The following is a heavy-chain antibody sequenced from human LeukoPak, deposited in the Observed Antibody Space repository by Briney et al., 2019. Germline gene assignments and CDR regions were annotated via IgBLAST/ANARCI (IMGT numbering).Heavy chain of an antibody. Sequence: GASVKVSCKASGYTFTGYYMHWVRQAPGQGLEWMGWINPNSGGTNYAQKFQGRVTMTRDTSISTAYMELSRLRSDDTAVYYCARGLGYCSGGSCYSPFSGFHPYGMDVWGQGTTVTVS. D-gene: IGHD2-15*01. CDR3: ARGLGYCSGGSCYSPFSGFHPYGMDV. J-gene: IGHJ6*02. V-gene: IGHV1-2*02. CDR2: INPNSGGT. CDR1: GYTFTGYY.